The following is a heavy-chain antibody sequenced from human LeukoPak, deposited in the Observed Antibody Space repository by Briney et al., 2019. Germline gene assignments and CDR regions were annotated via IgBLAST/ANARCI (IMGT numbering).Heavy chain of an antibody. CDR1: GFTFSSYG. D-gene: IGHD5-18*01. J-gene: IGHJ4*02. CDR2: IWYDGSNK. CDR3: ARDRDVDTAMALDY. V-gene: IGHV3-33*01. Sequence: PGRSLRLSCAASGFTFSSYGMHWVRQAPGKGLEWVAVIWYDGSNKYYADSVKGRFTISRDNSKNTLYLQMNSLRAEDTAVYYCARDRDVDTAMALDYWGQGTLVTVSS.